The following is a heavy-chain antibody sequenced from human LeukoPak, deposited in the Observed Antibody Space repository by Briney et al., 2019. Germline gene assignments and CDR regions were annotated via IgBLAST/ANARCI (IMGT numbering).Heavy chain of an antibody. CDR1: GFTVTDYY. Sequence: PGGSLRLSCAASGFTVTDYYMTWTRQAPGKGLEWISYISSSGLNIYYADSVKGRFTISRDNAENAIYLQMHSLRAEDTAIYYCARSYQRSAFYYDPWGQGTLVSVSS. V-gene: IGHV3-11*01. D-gene: IGHD2/OR15-2a*01. CDR3: ARSYQRSAFYYDP. CDR2: ISSSGLNI. J-gene: IGHJ5*02.